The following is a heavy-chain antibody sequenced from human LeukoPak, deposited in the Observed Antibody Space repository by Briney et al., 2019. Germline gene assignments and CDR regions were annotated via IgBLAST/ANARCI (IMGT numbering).Heavy chain of an antibody. CDR2: IWYDGSNR. J-gene: IGHJ4*02. CDR1: GFTFSSYG. V-gene: IGHV3-33*01. Sequence: RSGGSLRLSCAASGFTFSSYGMHWVRQAPGKGLGWVAVIWYDGSNRYYADSVKGRFTISRDNSKNTLYLQMNSLRAEDTAVYYCARDHSGGWYSDYFDYWGQGTLVTVSS. D-gene: IGHD6-19*01. CDR3: ARDHSGGWYSDYFDY.